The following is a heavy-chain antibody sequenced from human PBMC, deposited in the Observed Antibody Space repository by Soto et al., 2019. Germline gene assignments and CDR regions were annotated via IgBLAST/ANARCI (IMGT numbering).Heavy chain of an antibody. CDR1: GFTFSSYG. V-gene: IGHV3-30*18. CDR2: ISYDGSNK. Sequence: LRLSCAASGFTFSSYGMHWVRQAPGKGLEWVAVISYDGSNKYYADSVKGRFTISRDNSKNTLYLQMNSLRAEDTAVYYCAKVALVGDFWSGYYTGEDYYYGMDVWGQGTTVTVSS. D-gene: IGHD3-3*01. J-gene: IGHJ6*02. CDR3: AKVALVGDFWSGYYTGEDYYYGMDV.